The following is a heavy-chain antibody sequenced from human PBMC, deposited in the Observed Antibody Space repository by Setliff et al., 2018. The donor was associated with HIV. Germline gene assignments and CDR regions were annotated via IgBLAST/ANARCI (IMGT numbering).Heavy chain of an antibody. V-gene: IGHV3-21*05. CDR3: ARAVHSGRYYFDY. CDR1: GFTFSSYS. J-gene: IGHJ4*02. CDR2: ISSSSSYI. D-gene: IGHD6-19*01. Sequence: PGGSLRLSCAASGFTFSSYSMNWVRQAPGKGLEWVSYISSSSSYIYYADSLKGRFTISRDNAKNSLYLQMNSLRAEDTAVYYCARAVHSGRYYFDYWGQGTLVTVSS.